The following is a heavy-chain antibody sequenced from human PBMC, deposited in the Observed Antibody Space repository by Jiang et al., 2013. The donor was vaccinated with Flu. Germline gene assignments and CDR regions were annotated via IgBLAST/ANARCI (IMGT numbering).Heavy chain of an antibody. V-gene: IGHV3-33*01. Sequence: QLLESGGGVVQPGRSLRLSCAASGFTFSTYGMHWVRQAPGKGLEWVAIIWYDGSNKYYADSVKGRFTISRDNSKNALFLQMNSLRAEDTAVYYCARDDDSSGYYLDYWGQGTLVTVSS. J-gene: IGHJ4*02. D-gene: IGHD3-22*01. CDR3: ARDDDSSGYYLDY. CDR1: GFTFSTYG. CDR2: IWYDGSNK.